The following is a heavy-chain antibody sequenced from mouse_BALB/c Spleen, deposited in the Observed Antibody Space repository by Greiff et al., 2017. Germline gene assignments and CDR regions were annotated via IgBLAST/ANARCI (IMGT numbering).Heavy chain of an antibody. V-gene: IGHV2-2*01. CDR1: GFSLTSYG. D-gene: IGHD2-10*02. J-gene: IGHJ1*01. CDR3: ARNLGYGNYRDWYFDV. CDR2: IWSGGST. Sequence: VQLQQSGPGLVQPSQSLSITCTVSGFSLTSYGVHWVRQSPGKGLEWLGVIWSGGSTDYNAAFISRLSISKDNSKSQVFLKMNSLQTDDTAMYYCARNLGYGNYRDWYFDVWGAGTTVTVSS.